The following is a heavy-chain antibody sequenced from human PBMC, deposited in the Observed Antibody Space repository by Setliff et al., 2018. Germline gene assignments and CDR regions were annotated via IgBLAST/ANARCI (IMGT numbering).Heavy chain of an antibody. CDR3: ARGRANYYFSGSFMDY. CDR1: GYTFTSYA. D-gene: IGHD3-10*01. CDR2: INAGNGNT. J-gene: IGHJ4*02. Sequence: ASVKVSCKASGYTFTSYAMHWVRQAPGQRLEWMGWINAGNGNTKYSQKFQGRVTITRDTSASTAYMELSSLRSEDTAVYYCARGRANYYFSGSFMDYWGQGTLVTVSS. V-gene: IGHV1-3*01.